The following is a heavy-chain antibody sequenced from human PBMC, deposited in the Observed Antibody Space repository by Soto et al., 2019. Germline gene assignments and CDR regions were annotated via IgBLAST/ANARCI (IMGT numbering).Heavy chain of an antibody. D-gene: IGHD1-7*01. CDR1: GGSISSGDYY. V-gene: IGHV4-30-4*01. Sequence: PSETLSLTCTVSGGSISSGDYYWSWIRQPPGKGLEWIGYIYYSGSTYYNPSLKSRVTISVDTSKNQFSLKLSSVTAADTAVYYCARGKLELTGGYFDYWGQGTLVTVSS. CDR2: IYYSGST. CDR3: ARGKLELTGGYFDY. J-gene: IGHJ4*02.